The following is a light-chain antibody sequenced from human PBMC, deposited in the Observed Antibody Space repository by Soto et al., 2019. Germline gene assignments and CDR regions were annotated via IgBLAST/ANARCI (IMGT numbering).Light chain of an antibody. Sequence: LTQPPSASGTPGQRVTISCSGSSSNIGSNTVNWYQQLPGTAPKLLIHANNQRPSGVPDRFSGSKSGTSASLAISWLQSEEADYYCAAWDDSLNGYVFGTGTKVTVL. CDR3: AAWDDSLNGYV. V-gene: IGLV1-44*01. CDR2: ANN. J-gene: IGLJ1*01. CDR1: SSNIGSNT.